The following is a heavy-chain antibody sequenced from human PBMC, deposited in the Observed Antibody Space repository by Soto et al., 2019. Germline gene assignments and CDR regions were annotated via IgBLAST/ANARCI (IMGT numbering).Heavy chain of an antibody. J-gene: IGHJ4*02. CDR2: ISYDGSNK. CDR3: ARVRPVWGSYRHLPADY. Sequence: PGGSLRLSCAASGFTFSSYAMHWVRQARGKGLEWVAVISYDGSNKYYADSVKGRFTISRDNSKNTLYLQMNSLRAEDTAVYYCARVRPVWGSYRHLPADYWGQGTLVTAPQ. D-gene: IGHD3-16*02. V-gene: IGHV3-30-3*01. CDR1: GFTFSSYA.